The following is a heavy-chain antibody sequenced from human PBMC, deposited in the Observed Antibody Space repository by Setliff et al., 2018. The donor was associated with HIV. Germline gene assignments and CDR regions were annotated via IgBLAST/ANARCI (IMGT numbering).Heavy chain of an antibody. D-gene: IGHD3-10*01. Sequence: NPSETLSLTCAVSGYSISSGYYWGWIRQPPGKGLQWIGSIFHSGSTYYNPSLKSRVTFSVDTFKNQFSLKLSSVTAADTAVYYCARDNSYYYGSGSHYWYGMDVWGQGTTVTVSS. CDR3: ARDNSYYYGSGSHYWYGMDV. CDR1: GYSISSGYY. V-gene: IGHV4-38-2*02. CDR2: IFHSGST. J-gene: IGHJ6*01.